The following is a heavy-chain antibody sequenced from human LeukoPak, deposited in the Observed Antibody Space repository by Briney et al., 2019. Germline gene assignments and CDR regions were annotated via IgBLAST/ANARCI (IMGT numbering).Heavy chain of an antibody. CDR3: AILPATDTYYYDRSGYYRPGVH. CDR2: VYYSRST. CDR1: GGSISSSHYY. Sequence: SETLSLTCSVSGGSISSSHYYWGWIRQPPGKGLQWIGSVYYSRSTYYSPSLKSRVTISVDTSKNQFSLKLSSVTAADTAVYYCAILPATDTYYYDRSGYYRPGVHWGQGTLVSVSS. D-gene: IGHD3-22*01. V-gene: IGHV4-39*07. J-gene: IGHJ4*02.